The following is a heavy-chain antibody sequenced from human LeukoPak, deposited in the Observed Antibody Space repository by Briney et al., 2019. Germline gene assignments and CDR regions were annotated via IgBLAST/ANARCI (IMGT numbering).Heavy chain of an antibody. CDR2: ISSDGSTT. CDR3: TRDFDFSSAI. D-gene: IGHD3-3*01. V-gene: IGHV3-74*01. J-gene: IGHJ4*02. Sequence: GGSLRLSCAASGFTFSSYWMHWVRQAPGKGLVWVSRISSDGSTTVHADSVKGRFTTSRDNAKNTLFLQMNSLRAEDTAVYYCTRDFDFSSAIWGQGTLVTVSS. CDR1: GFTFSSYW.